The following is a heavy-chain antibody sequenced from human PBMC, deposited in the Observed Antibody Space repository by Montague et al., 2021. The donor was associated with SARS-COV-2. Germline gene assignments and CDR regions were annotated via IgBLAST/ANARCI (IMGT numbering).Heavy chain of an antibody. CDR2: IYYSRST. V-gene: IGHV4-39*07. D-gene: IGHD6-19*01. CDR3: ARVRQWLVPFDY. CDR1: GDSISHSSYY. J-gene: IGHJ4*02. Sequence: SETLSLTCTVSGDSISHSSYYWGWIRQPPGKGLEWIGSIYYSRSTYYNPSLKSRVTISVDTSKNQVSLKLNSVTAADTAVYYCARVRQWLVPFDYWGQGTLVTVSS.